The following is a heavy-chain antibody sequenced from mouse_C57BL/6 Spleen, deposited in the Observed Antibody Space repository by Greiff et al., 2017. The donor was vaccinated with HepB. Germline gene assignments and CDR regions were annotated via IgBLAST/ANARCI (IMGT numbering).Heavy chain of an antibody. Sequence: VQLQESGAELVKPGASVKISCKASGYAFSSYWMNWVKQRPGKGLEWIGQIYPGDGDTNYNGKFKGKATLTADKSSSTAYMQLSSLTSEDSAVYFCAQSITTVVGAMDYWGQGTSVTVSS. CDR1: GYAFSSYW. D-gene: IGHD1-1*01. V-gene: IGHV1-80*01. CDR3: AQSITTVVGAMDY. CDR2: IYPGDGDT. J-gene: IGHJ4*01.